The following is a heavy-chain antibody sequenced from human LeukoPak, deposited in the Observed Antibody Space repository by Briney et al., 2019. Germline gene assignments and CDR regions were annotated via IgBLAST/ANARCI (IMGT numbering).Heavy chain of an antibody. V-gene: IGHV3-72*01. CDR1: GFTLSDHY. J-gene: IGHJ4*02. CDR2: TRNKANRYTT. Sequence: GGSLRLSCAASGFTLSDHYIDWVRQAPGKGLEWVGRTRNKANRYTTEYAASVKGRFTISRDDSNNSLYLQMNSLKTEDTAVYYCARGDSGSFSQFDCWGQGTLVTVSS. CDR3: ARGDSGSFSQFDC. D-gene: IGHD1-26*01.